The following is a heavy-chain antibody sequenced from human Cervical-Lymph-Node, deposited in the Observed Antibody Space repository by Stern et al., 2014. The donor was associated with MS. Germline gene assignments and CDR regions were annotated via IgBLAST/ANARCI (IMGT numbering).Heavy chain of an antibody. CDR3: AKGVIATVRGDAFDI. Sequence: QVQLVQSGGGVVQPGRSLRLSCAASGFTFSSYGMHWVRQAPGKGLEWVAVISFDGSNKYYADSVKGRFTISRDNSKNTLYLQMNSLRAEDTAVYYCAKGVIATVRGDAFDIWGQGTMVTVSS. V-gene: IGHV3-30*18. J-gene: IGHJ3*02. CDR1: GFTFSSYG. CDR2: ISFDGSNK. D-gene: IGHD4-11*01.